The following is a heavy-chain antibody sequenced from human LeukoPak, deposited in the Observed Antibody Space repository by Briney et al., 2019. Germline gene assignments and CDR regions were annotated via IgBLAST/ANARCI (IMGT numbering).Heavy chain of an antibody. CDR2: ISAYNGNT. V-gene: IGHV1-18*01. J-gene: IGHJ4*02. Sequence: ASVKVSCKSSGYTFSDYGIIWVRQAPGQGLEWMGWISAYNGNTNYAQKLQGRVTMTTDTSTSTAYMELRSLRSDDTAVYYCARDSSGWYFGLDYWGQGTLVTVSS. CDR1: GYTFSDYG. D-gene: IGHD6-19*01. CDR3: ARDSSGWYFGLDY.